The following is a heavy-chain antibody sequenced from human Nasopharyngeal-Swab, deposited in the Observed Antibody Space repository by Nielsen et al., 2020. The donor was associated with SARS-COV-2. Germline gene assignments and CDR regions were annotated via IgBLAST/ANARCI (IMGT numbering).Heavy chain of an antibody. Sequence: SVKVSCKASGGTFSSYAISWVRQAPGQGLEWMGGIIPIFGTANYAQKFQGRVTITADESTGTAYMELSSLRSEDTAVYYCARSIVPGYSSSWAPGIFDYWGQGTLVTVSS. J-gene: IGHJ4*02. D-gene: IGHD6-13*01. CDR2: IIPIFGTA. V-gene: IGHV1-69*13. CDR1: GGTFSSYA. CDR3: ARSIVPGYSSSWAPGIFDY.